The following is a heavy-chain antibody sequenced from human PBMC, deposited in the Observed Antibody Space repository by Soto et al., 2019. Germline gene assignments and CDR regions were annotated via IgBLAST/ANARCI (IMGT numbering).Heavy chain of an antibody. CDR3: ARWHSGYDTYTLSYYYGMDV. V-gene: IGHV3-30-3*01. CDR2: ISYDGSNK. J-gene: IGHJ6*02. Sequence: SLRLSCAASGFTFSSYAMYWVRQAPGKGLEWVAVISYDGSNKYYADSGKGRFTISRDNSKNTLYLQMNSLRAEDTAVYYCARWHSGYDTYTLSYYYGMDVWGQGTTVTVSS. CDR1: GFTFSSYA. D-gene: IGHD5-12*01.